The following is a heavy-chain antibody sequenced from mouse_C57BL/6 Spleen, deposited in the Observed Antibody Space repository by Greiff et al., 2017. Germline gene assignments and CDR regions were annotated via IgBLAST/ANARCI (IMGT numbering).Heavy chain of an antibody. D-gene: IGHD1-1*01. Sequence: VQLQQSGPELVKPGASVKISCKASGYSFTGYYMNWVKQSPEKSLEWIGEINPSTGGTTYNQKFKAKATLTVDKSSSTAYMQLKSLTSEDSAVYYCARSGGSHYWGQGTLVTVSA. V-gene: IGHV1-42*01. J-gene: IGHJ3*01. CDR2: INPSTGGT. CDR1: GYSFTGYY. CDR3: ARSGGSHY.